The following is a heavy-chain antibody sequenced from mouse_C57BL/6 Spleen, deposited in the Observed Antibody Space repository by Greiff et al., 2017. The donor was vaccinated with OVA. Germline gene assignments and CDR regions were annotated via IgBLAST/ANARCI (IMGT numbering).Heavy chain of an antibody. Sequence: QVQLKQPGTELVKPGASVKLSCKASGYTFTSYWMHWVKQRPGQGLEWIGNINPSNGGTNYNEKFKSKATLTVDKSSSTAYMQLSSLTSEDSAVYYCARDIYYGSSHWYFDVWGTGTTVTVSS. CDR1: GYTFTSYW. J-gene: IGHJ1*03. D-gene: IGHD1-1*01. CDR3: ARDIYYGSSHWYFDV. CDR2: INPSNGGT. V-gene: IGHV1-53*01.